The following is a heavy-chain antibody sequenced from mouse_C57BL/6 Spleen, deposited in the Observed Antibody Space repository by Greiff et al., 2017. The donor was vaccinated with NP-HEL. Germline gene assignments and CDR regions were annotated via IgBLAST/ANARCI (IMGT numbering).Heavy chain of an antibody. V-gene: IGHV1-82*01. CDR1: GYAFSSSW. CDR3: ARNDYYGSSYGGLDY. D-gene: IGHD1-1*01. J-gene: IGHJ2*01. CDR2: IYPGDGDT. Sequence: QVQLQQSGPELVKPGASVKISCKASGYAFSSSWMNWVKQRPGKGLEWIGRIYPGDGDTNYNGKFKGKATLTADKSSSTAYMQLSSLTSEDSAVYFCARNDYYGSSYGGLDYWGQGTTLTVSS.